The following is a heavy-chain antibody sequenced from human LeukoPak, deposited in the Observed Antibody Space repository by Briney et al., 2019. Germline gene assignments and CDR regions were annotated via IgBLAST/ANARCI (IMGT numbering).Heavy chain of an antibody. J-gene: IGHJ4*02. CDR2: IYTSGST. CDR1: GGSISSYY. Sequence: SETLSLTCTVSGGSISSYYWSWIRQPAGKGLEWIGRIYTSGSTNYNPSLKSRVSMSVDKSKNQFSLKLSSVTAADTAVYYCARYYDYVWGKSFYFDYWGQGALVTVSS. CDR3: ARYYDYVWGKSFYFDY. V-gene: IGHV4-4*07. D-gene: IGHD3-16*01.